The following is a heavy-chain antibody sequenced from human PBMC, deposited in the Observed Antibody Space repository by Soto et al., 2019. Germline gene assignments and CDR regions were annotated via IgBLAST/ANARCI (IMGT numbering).Heavy chain of an antibody. D-gene: IGHD5-18*01. CDR1: GGTFSSYA. CDR3: VRDGGPLRGYSYGPHTFIDY. CDR2: IIPIFGTA. J-gene: IGHJ4*02. V-gene: IGHV1-69*01. Sequence: QVQLVQSGAEVKKPGSSVKVSCKASGGTFSSYAISWVRQAPGQGLEWMGGIIPIFGTANYAQKFQGRVTITADESTSTAYMELSSLRSEDTAVYYCVRDGGPLRGYSYGPHTFIDYWGQGTLVTVSS.